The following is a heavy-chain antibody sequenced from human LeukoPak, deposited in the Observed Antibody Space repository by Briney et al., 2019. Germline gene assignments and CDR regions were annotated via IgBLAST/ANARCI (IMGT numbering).Heavy chain of an antibody. CDR3: ATQLGYTFGGVIPGGY. V-gene: IGHV3-66*01. J-gene: IGHJ4*02. D-gene: IGHD3-16*02. Sequence: GGFLRLSCAASGFTVSSNYMSWVRQAPGKGLEWVSVIYSGGSTYYADSVKGRFTISRDNSKNTLYLQMNSLRAEDMAVYYCATQLGYTFGGVIPGGYWGQGTLVTVSS. CDR1: GFTVSSNY. CDR2: IYSGGST.